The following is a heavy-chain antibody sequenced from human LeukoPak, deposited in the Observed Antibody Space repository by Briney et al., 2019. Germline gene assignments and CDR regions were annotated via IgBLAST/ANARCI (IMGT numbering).Heavy chain of an antibody. Sequence: PGGSLRLSCAASGFTFSSYSMNWVRQAPGKGLEWVSSISSVSTYIYYADSVKGRFTISRDNAKNSLYLQMNSLRAEDTAVYYCAKGQTTIAAAYLDYWGQGTLVTVSS. CDR2: ISSVSTYI. J-gene: IGHJ4*02. V-gene: IGHV3-21*01. CDR1: GFTFSSYS. D-gene: IGHD6-13*01. CDR3: AKGQTTIAAAYLDY.